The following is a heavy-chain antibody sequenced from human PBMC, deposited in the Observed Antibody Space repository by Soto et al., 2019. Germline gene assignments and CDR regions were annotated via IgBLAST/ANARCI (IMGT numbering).Heavy chain of an antibody. J-gene: IGHJ4*02. Sequence: ASVKVSCKASGYTFSSIGISWVRQAPGQGLEWMGWISPYKGNTHYAQGLQGRVTMTTDTSTSTAYMELRSLRSDDTAVYYCARDLDASASYYTDYWGQGTLVTVSS. CDR2: ISPYKGNT. CDR3: ARDLDASASYYTDY. D-gene: IGHD3-10*01. CDR1: GYTFSSIG. V-gene: IGHV1-18*01.